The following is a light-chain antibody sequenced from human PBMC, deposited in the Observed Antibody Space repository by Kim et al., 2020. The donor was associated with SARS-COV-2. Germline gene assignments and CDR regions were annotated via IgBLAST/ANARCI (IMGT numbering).Light chain of an antibody. J-gene: IGLJ3*02. CDR2: TDN. CDR3: AAWDDSLSGRV. V-gene: IGLV1-44*01. CDR1: RSNIGSNT. Sequence: QSVLTQPPSASGTPGQRVTISCSGSRSNIGSNTVNWYQHLPGTAPKVLMYTDNERPSGVPDLFSGSKSGTSASLVISALQSEDGADYYCAAWDDSLSGRVFGGGTKVTVL.